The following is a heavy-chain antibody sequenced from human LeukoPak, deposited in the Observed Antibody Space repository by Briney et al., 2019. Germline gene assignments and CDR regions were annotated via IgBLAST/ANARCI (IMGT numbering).Heavy chain of an antibody. D-gene: IGHD5-12*01. Sequence: SVKVSCKASGGTFSSNAISWVRQAPGQGLEWMGGIIPIFGTANYAQKFQGRVTITTDESTSTAHMELSSLRSEDTAVYYCARARGGEATAFDYWGQGTLVTVSS. J-gene: IGHJ4*02. CDR2: IIPIFGTA. CDR3: ARARGGEATAFDY. V-gene: IGHV1-69*05. CDR1: GGTFSSNA.